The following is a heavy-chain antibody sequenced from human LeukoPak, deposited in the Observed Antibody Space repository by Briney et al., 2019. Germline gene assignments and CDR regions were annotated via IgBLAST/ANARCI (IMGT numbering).Heavy chain of an antibody. CDR2: IKGGGGDP. D-gene: IGHD2-21*02. J-gene: IGHJ4*02. Sequence: PGGSLRLSCADSGFTFSTYAMGWVRQSPGKGLEWVSSIKGGGGDPFYADSVKGRFSISRDNSKNTLFLQLNSLRAEDSAVYYCAKGGHDFYPFYWWGQGTLVTVSS. CDR1: GFTFSTYA. V-gene: IGHV3-23*01. CDR3: AKGGHDFYPFYW.